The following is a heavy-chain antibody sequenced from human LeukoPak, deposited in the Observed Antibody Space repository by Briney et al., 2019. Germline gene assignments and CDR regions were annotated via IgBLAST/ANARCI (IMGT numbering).Heavy chain of an antibody. J-gene: IGHJ4*02. CDR1: GFSFTGYW. CDR3: ARGRGLGEFAVASFDS. Sequence: GGSLRLSCAGSGFSFTGYWMHWVRQTPGKALVWVSRLYSDGRSLTYADSVKGRFTISRDNAKNMLYLQMNSLRADDTGVYYCARGRGLGEFAVASFDSWGRGTLVTVSS. CDR2: LYSDGRSL. V-gene: IGHV3-74*01. D-gene: IGHD6-19*01.